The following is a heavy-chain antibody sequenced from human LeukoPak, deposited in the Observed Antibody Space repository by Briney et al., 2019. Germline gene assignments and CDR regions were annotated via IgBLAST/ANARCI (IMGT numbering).Heavy chain of an antibody. CDR1: GFTFSNSA. CDR2: ISGGGGST. Sequence: GGSLRLSCTASGFTFSNSAMTWVRQAPGKGLEWVSVISGGGGSTYDADSMKGRFIISRDNSKNTLYLQIHSLRADDTAVYYCAKRPIEASYYFDYWGQGTLVTVSS. V-gene: IGHV3-23*01. D-gene: IGHD2/OR15-2a*01. CDR3: AKRPIEASYYFDY. J-gene: IGHJ4*02.